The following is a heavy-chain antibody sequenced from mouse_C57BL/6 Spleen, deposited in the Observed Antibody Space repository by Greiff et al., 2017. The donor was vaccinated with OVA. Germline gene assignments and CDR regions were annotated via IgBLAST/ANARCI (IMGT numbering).Heavy chain of an antibody. CDR3: VRQGGDRDFDY. D-gene: IGHD3-3*01. CDR1: GFSFNTYA. V-gene: IGHV10-1*01. J-gene: IGHJ2*01. Sequence: GGGLVQPKGSLKLSCAASGFSFNTYAMNWVRQAPGKGLEWVARIRSKSNNYATYYADSVKDRFTISRDDSESMLYLQMNNLKTEDTAMYYCVRQGGDRDFDYWGQGTTLTVSS. CDR2: IRSKSNNYAT.